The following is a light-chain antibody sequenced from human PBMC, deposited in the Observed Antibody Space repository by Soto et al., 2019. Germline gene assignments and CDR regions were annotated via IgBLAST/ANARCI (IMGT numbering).Light chain of an antibody. CDR1: SSNIENNY. Sequence: SVLTQPPSVSAAPGQKVTLSCSGSSSNIENNYVSWYQQLPGTAPKLLIYDNNQRPSGIPDRFSGSKSGTSATLGITGLQTGDEADYYCGTWDSSLSTVLFGGGTKLTVL. V-gene: IGLV1-51*01. CDR3: GTWDSSLSTVL. J-gene: IGLJ2*01. CDR2: DNN.